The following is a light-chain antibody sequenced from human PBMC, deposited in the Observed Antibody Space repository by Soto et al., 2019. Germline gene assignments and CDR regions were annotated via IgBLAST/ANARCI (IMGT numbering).Light chain of an antibody. V-gene: IGLV2-11*01. Sequence: QSALTQPRSVSGSPGQSVTISCAGTSSDVGGYKSVSWYQQHPGKAPKLIIYDVTKRPSGVPDRFSGSKSGNTASLTISGLQAEDEADYYCCLYAVSYSPYVFGTGTKLTVL. CDR2: DVT. J-gene: IGLJ1*01. CDR1: SSDVGGYKS. CDR3: CLYAVSYSPYV.